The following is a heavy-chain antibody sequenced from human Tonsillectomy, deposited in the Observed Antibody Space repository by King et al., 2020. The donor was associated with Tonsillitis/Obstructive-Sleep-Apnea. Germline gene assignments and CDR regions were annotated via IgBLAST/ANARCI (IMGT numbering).Heavy chain of an antibody. CDR1: AFSFSNAW. D-gene: IGHD3-10*01. Sequence: VQLVESGGGLVKPGGSLRLSCAASAFSFSNAWMNWVRQAPGKGLEWVGRIKSKRDGGAADYAAPVKGRFTISRDDSKNTLDLQMNSLKTEDTAVYYCTTVKGWVGGYGNPIDAFDIWGQGTMVTVSS. CDR2: IKSKRDGGAA. CDR3: TTVKGWVGGYGNPIDAFDI. V-gene: IGHV3-15*07. J-gene: IGHJ3*02.